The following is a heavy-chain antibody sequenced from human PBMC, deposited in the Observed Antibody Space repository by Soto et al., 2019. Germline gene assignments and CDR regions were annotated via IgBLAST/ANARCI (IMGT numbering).Heavy chain of an antibody. J-gene: IGHJ4*02. CDR2: IFYSWTT. D-gene: IGHD3-22*01. CDR3: ARFSIAYDYHSSGKKCFDY. Sequence: SQTLCLPTTVAGGSVSSGSYYWSWIRQPPGMGLDWIGYIFYSWTTNYKPSLKSRVTMSLYTSKNQFSLQLSSVTAADTAVYYCARFSIAYDYHSSGKKCFDYWGKRSLVTV. V-gene: IGHV4-61*01. CDR1: GGSVSSGSYY.